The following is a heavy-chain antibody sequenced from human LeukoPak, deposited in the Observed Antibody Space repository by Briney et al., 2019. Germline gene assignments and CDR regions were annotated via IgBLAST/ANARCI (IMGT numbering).Heavy chain of an antibody. Sequence: ASVKVSCRTSGYFFSTYGISWVRQAPGQGFEWMRWISGYNDNALYAQKFRGRVTMTADTSTSTAYMELNSLRSDDTAVYYCARDRGELRVWFDPWGQGTLVTVSS. CDR1: GYFFSTYG. D-gene: IGHD1-1*01. J-gene: IGHJ5*02. V-gene: IGHV1-18*01. CDR2: ISGYNDNA. CDR3: ARDRGELRVWFDP.